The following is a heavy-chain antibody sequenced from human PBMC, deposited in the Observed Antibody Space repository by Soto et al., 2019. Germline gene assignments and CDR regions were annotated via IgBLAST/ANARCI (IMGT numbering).Heavy chain of an antibody. V-gene: IGHV4-39*01. CDR3: ARHPSSSWAYYYYMDV. J-gene: IGHJ6*03. D-gene: IGHD6-13*01. CDR2: IYYSGST. CDR1: GGSIRSRNSY. Sequence: QLQLQESGPGLVKPSENLSLTCTISGGSIRSRNSYWGWIRQPPGKGLEWIGSIYYSGSTNYNPSLQSRVTISVDTSKNQFSLNLNSVTAADTAVYYCARHPSSSWAYYYYMDVWGKGTTVTVSS.